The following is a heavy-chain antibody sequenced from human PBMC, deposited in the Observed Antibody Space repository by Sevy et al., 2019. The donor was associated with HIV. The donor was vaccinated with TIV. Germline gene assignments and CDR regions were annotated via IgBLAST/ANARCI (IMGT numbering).Heavy chain of an antibody. CDR1: GGSISSYY. CDR3: ARVAGYSSGWWGYYFDY. Sequence: SETLSLTCTVSGGSISSYYWSWIRQPAGKGLEWIGRIYTSGSTNYNPSLKSRVTMSVDTSKNQFSLRLSSVTAADTAVYYCARVAGYSSGWWGYYFDYWGQGTLVTVSS. V-gene: IGHV4-4*07. J-gene: IGHJ4*02. CDR2: IYTSGST. D-gene: IGHD6-19*01.